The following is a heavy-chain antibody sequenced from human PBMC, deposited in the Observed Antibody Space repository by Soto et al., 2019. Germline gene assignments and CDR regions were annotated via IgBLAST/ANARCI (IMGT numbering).Heavy chain of an antibody. V-gene: IGHV3-9*01. CDR2: ISWNSGRI. Sequence: EVQLVESGGGLVQPGRSLRLSCAASGFTFDDYAMHWVRQAPGKGLEWVSGISWNSGRIGYADSVKGRFTISRDNGENSLYLQMNSLRAEDTALYYCAKDDSFDIWGQGTMVTVSS. CDR1: GFTFDDYA. J-gene: IGHJ3*02. CDR3: AKDDSFDI.